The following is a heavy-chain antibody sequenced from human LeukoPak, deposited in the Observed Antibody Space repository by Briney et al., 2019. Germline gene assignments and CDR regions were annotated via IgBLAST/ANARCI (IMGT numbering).Heavy chain of an antibody. CDR1: GGSISSYY. CDR2: IYYSGST. CDR3: ARIAFYDISQHFDY. Sequence: SEALSLTCTVSGGSISSYYWSWIRQPPGKGLEWIGYIYYSGSTNYNPSLKSRVTISVDTSKNQFSLKLSSVTAADTAVYYCARIAFYDISQHFDYWGQGTLVTVSS. J-gene: IGHJ4*02. D-gene: IGHD3-9*01. V-gene: IGHV4-59*01.